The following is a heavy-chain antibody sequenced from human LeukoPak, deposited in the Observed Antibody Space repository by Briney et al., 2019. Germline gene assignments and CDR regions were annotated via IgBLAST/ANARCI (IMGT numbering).Heavy chain of an antibody. D-gene: IGHD2-2*01. CDR2: ISSSSSYI. CDR3: AGGYCSSTSCYPLDY. J-gene: IGHJ4*02. Sequence: PGGSLGLSCAASGFTFSSYSMNWVRQAPGKGLEWVSSISSSSSYIYYADSVKGRFTISRDNAKNSLYLQMNSLRAEDTAVYYCAGGYCSSTSCYPLDYWGQGTLVTVSS. CDR1: GFTFSSYS. V-gene: IGHV3-21*01.